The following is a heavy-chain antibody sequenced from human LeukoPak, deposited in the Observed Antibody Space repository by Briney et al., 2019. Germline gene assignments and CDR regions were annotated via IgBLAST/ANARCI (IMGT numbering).Heavy chain of an antibody. CDR3: ARRGSAPDHNYDFWTGLAFDI. D-gene: IGHD3-3*01. CDR1: GYTFTSYG. CDR2: IIPIFGTA. Sequence: SVKVSCKASGYTFTSYGISWVRQAPGQGLEWMGWIIPIFGTANYAQKFQGRVTITADESTSTAYMELSSLRSEDTAVYYCARRGSAPDHNYDFWTGLAFDIWGQGTMVTVSS. J-gene: IGHJ3*02. V-gene: IGHV1-69*13.